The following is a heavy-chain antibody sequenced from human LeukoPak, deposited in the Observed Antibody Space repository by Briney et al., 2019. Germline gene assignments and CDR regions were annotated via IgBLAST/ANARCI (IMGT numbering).Heavy chain of an antibody. Sequence: SETLSLTCTVSGGSISSYYWSWIRQPPGKGLEWIGYLYYSGSTNYNPSLKSRVTISVDTSKNQFSLKLSSVTAADTAVYYCARDPFDIWGQGTMVTVSS. V-gene: IGHV4-59*01. J-gene: IGHJ3*02. CDR3: ARDPFDI. CDR2: LYYSGST. CDR1: GGSISSYY.